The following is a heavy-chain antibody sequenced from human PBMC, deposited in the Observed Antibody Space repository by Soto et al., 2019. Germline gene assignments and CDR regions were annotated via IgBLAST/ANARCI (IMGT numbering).Heavy chain of an antibody. D-gene: IGHD4-17*01. CDR1: GDSISSFY. Sequence: QVQLQESGPGLVKPSETLSLTCTVSGDSISSFYWSWIRQPPGKGLEWIGYVHYSGSTKYNPSLESRITMSIDTSKSQFSLQLSAVTAADTAVYYCARFPPVRTVITGVDPWGQGTLVAVSS. CDR2: VHYSGST. V-gene: IGHV4-59*01. J-gene: IGHJ5*02. CDR3: ARFPPVRTVITGVDP.